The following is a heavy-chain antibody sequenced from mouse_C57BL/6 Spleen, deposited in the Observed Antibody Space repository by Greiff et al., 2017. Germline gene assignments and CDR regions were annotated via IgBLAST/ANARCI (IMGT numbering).Heavy chain of an antibody. CDR2: ISRGSSTI. J-gene: IGHJ4*01. CDR1: GFTFSDYG. Sequence: EVMLVESGGGFVKPGGSLKLSCAASGFTFSDYGMHWVRQAPEKGLEWVAYISRGSSTIYYADTVKGRFTISRDTATNTLFLHMTSLRSEDTAMYYCARNYGSSWDYWGQGTSVTVSS. V-gene: IGHV5-17*01. CDR3: ARNYGSSWDY. D-gene: IGHD1-1*01.